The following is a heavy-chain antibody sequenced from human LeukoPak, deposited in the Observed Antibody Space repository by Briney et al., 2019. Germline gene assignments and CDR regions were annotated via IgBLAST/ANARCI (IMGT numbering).Heavy chain of an antibody. D-gene: IGHD3-10*01. CDR3: ARDCWDYGSGSYCGIDY. V-gene: IGHV3-21*01. J-gene: IGHJ4*02. CDR1: GFTFSNAW. CDR2: ISSSSSYI. Sequence: MPGGSLRLSCAASGFTFSNAWMSWVRQAPGKGLEWVSSISSSSSYIYYADSVKGRFTITRDNAKNSLYLQMNSLRAEDTAVYYCARDCWDYGSGSYCGIDYWGQGTLVTVSS.